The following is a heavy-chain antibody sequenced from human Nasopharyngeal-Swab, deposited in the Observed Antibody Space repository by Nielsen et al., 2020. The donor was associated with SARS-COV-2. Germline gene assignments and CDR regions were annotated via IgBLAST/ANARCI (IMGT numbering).Heavy chain of an antibody. D-gene: IGHD3-3*01. CDR2: ISSSSTYI. CDR3: ARSPYYDFRSGYYTRFDY. Sequence: WIRQPPGKGLEWVSSISSSSTYIYYADSVKGRFTVSRDNAKNSLYLQMSSLRTEDAAVYYCARSPYYDFRSGYYTRFDYWGRGTLVTVSS. V-gene: IGHV3-21*01. J-gene: IGHJ4*02.